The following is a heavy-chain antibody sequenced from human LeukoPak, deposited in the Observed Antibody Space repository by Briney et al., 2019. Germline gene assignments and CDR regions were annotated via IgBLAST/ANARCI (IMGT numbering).Heavy chain of an antibody. Sequence: PGGSLRLSCAASGFSFSNYWMHWVRQAPGKGLEWVSRINKDGSNKTYVDSVKGRFTISRDNAKNTLYLQINSLRDEDTAVYYCTRDVSQSSSWYREFDYWGQGTQVTVSS. CDR1: GFSFSNYW. J-gene: IGHJ4*02. CDR3: TRDVSQSSSWYREFDY. V-gene: IGHV3-74*01. CDR2: INKDGSNK. D-gene: IGHD6-13*01.